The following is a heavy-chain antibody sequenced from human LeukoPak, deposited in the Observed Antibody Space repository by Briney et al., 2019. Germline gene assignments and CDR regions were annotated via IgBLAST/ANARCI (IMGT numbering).Heavy chain of an antibody. V-gene: IGHV1-18*01. CDR1: GYTFTSYG. D-gene: IGHD1-1*01. CDR3: AREERGRDGERDFDY. J-gene: IGHJ4*02. Sequence: ASVKVSCKASGYTFTSYGINWVRQAPGQGLEWMGWISGYNGKTKYAPKIQGRVTMTIDTSTSTAYMELRSLRSDDTAVYYCAREERGRDGERDFDYWGQGTLVTVSS. CDR2: ISGYNGKT.